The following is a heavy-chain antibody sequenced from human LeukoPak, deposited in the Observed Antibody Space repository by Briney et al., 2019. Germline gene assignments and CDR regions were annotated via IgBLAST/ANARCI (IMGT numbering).Heavy chain of an antibody. Sequence: SETLSLTCTVSSGSIRASYCSWIRQPPGKGLEWIGYIYYSGSTNYNPSLKSRVTISVDTSRNQFSLKLSSVTAADTAVYYCARAPNPDFFDDWGQGTLVTVSS. CDR2: IYYSGST. J-gene: IGHJ4*02. CDR3: ARAPNPDFFDD. D-gene: IGHD2-8*01. V-gene: IGHV4-59*01. CDR1: SGSIRASY.